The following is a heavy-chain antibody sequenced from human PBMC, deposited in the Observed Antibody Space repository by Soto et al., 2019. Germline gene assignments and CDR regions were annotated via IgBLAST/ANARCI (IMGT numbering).Heavy chain of an antibody. CDR2: ISWNSGNI. CDR3: ATLRYCSGGSCSSFDY. D-gene: IGHD2-15*01. CDR1: GFTFDDYA. V-gene: IGHV3-9*01. J-gene: IGHJ4*02. Sequence: VQLVESGGGLVQPGRSLRLSCAASGFTFDDYAMHWVRQAPGKGLEWVSGISWNSGNIGYADSVKGRFTISRDNAKNSLYLQMNSLRAEDTALYYCATLRYCSGGSCSSFDYWGQGTLVTVSS.